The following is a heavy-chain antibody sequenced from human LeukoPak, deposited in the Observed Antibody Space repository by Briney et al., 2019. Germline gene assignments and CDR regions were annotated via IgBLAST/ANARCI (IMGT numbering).Heavy chain of an antibody. Sequence: GGSLRLSCAASGFTLSNYAMHWVRQAPGEGLEWVAVISYDGSNQYYTDSVRGRFTISGDSSKNTLYLQMNSLRAEDTAVYYCAELGITMIGGVWGKGTTVTISS. CDR2: ISYDGSNQ. CDR1: GFTLSNYA. CDR3: AELGITMIGGV. J-gene: IGHJ6*04. V-gene: IGHV3-30*04. D-gene: IGHD3-10*02.